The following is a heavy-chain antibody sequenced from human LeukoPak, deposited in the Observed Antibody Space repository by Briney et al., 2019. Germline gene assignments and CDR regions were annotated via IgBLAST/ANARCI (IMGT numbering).Heavy chain of an antibody. D-gene: IGHD3-16*01. V-gene: IGHV3-30-3*01. CDR3: AKAETPYTSKSLDY. J-gene: IGHJ4*02. CDR1: GFTFSSYA. Sequence: GGSLRLSCAASGFTFSSYAMHWVRQAPGKGLEWVAVISYDGSNKYYADSVKGRFTISRDNSKNTLLLQMNSLRAEDTALYYCAKAETPYTSKSLDYWGQGTLVTVSS. CDR2: ISYDGSNK.